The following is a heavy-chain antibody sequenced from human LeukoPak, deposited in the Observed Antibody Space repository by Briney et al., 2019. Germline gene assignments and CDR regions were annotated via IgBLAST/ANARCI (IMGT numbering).Heavy chain of an antibody. D-gene: IGHD2-2*01. V-gene: IGHV1-69*13. CDR3: ARVVVPAAMGGNYYYYYMDV. Sequence: SVKVSCKASGGTFTHYVISWVRQAPGQGLEWMGGIIPIFGTANYAQKFQGRVTITADESTSTAYMELSSLRSEDTAVYYCARVVVPAAMGGNYYYYYMDVWGKGTTVTISS. CDR1: GGTFTHYV. J-gene: IGHJ6*03. CDR2: IIPIFGTA.